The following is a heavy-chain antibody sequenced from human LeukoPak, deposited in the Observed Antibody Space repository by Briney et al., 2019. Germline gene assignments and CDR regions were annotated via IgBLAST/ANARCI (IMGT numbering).Heavy chain of an antibody. J-gene: IGHJ2*01. CDR2: INHSGST. Sequence: SKTLSLTCAVYGGSFSGYYWSWIRQPPGKGLEWIGEINHSGSTNYNPSLKSRVTISVDTSKNQFSLKLSSVTAADTAVYYCARPLYYYGSGNYWYFDLWGRGTLVTVSS. CDR1: GGSFSGYY. D-gene: IGHD3-10*01. CDR3: ARPLYYYGSGNYWYFDL. V-gene: IGHV4-34*01.